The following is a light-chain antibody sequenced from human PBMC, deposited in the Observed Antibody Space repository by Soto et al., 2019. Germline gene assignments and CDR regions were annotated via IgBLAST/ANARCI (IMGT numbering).Light chain of an antibody. CDR3: SSYTSSSTLV. CDR2: DVS. J-gene: IGLJ1*01. CDR1: SSDVGGYNY. Sequence: QSVLTQPASESGSPGQSITISCTGTSSDVGGYNYVSWYQQHPGKAPKLMIYDVSNRPSEVSNRFSGSKSGNTASLTISGLQAEDEADYYCSSYTSSSTLVFGTGTKVTVL. V-gene: IGLV2-14*01.